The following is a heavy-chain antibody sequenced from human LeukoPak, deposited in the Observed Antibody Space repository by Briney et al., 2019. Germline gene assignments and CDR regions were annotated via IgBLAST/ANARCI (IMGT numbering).Heavy chain of an antibody. Sequence: KPSETLSLTCTVSGGSISSYYWSWIRQPPGKGLEWIGYIYYSGSTNYNPSLKSRVTISVDTSKNQFSLKLSSVTAADTAVYYCARTSYGDYAAFDYWGQGTLVTVSS. J-gene: IGHJ4*02. CDR3: ARTSYGDYAAFDY. V-gene: IGHV4-59*12. CDR1: GGSISSYY. D-gene: IGHD4-17*01. CDR2: IYYSGST.